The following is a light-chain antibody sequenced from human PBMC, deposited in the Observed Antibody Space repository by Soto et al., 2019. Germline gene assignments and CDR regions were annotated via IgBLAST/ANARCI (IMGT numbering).Light chain of an antibody. V-gene: IGKV3-20*01. CDR3: QQYDSFSGT. CDR1: QSVSSSY. J-gene: IGKJ1*01. CDR2: GAS. Sequence: EIVLTQSPGTLSLSPGERATLSCRASQSVSSSYLAWYQQKPGQAPRLLIYGASSRATGIPDRFSGSGSGTDFTLTISRLEPEDFAVYYCQQYDSFSGTFGQGTKVEIE.